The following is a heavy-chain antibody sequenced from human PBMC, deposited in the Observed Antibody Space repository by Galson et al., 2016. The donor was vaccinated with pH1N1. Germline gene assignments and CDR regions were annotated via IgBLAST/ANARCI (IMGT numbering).Heavy chain of an antibody. Sequence: SVKVSCKASGYTFINYGIAWVRQAPGQGPEWMGWISAYDGHTDYAQNFQGRVAMTIDTSTSTANMELRSLRSDDTAVYYCARDRGVFDIWGKGTRVNVSS. D-gene: IGHD3-10*01. CDR1: GYTFINYG. CDR2: ISAYDGHT. CDR3: ARDRGVFDI. J-gene: IGHJ3*02. V-gene: IGHV1-18*01.